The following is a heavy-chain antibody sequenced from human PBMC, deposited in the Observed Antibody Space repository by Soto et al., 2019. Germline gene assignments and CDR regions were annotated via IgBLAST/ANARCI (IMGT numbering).Heavy chain of an antibody. Sequence: QVQLQESGPGLLKPSETRSLTCTVSGGSITSYYWGWIRQPPGKRLEWIGNIYSNGGTNYNPSLRSRVTISLDTSKSQFSLRLTSLTAADTAVYYCARARSDYFWGSYPLDYWGQGTLVTVSS. CDR2: IYSNGGT. CDR1: GGSITSYY. J-gene: IGHJ4*02. D-gene: IGHD3-16*02. V-gene: IGHV4-59*12. CDR3: ARARSDYFWGSYPLDY.